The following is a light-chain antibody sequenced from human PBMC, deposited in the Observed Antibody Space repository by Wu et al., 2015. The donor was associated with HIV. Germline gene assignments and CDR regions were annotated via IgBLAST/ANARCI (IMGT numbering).Light chain of an antibody. CDR2: RSS. CDR1: DNVDSL. Sequence: DIQMTQSPSALSASVGDKVTITCRATDNVDSLVAWYQQKPGKAPKLLIYRSSSLENGIPSRFSGGGSGTELILTINSLQPDDFATYYCQQYNLFPWTFGPGTKVEIK. J-gene: IGKJ1*01. CDR3: QQYNLFPWT. V-gene: IGKV1-5*03.